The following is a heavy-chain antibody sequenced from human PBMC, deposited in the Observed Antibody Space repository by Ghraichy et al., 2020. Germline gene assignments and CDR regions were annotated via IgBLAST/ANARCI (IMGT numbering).Heavy chain of an antibody. Sequence: SETLSLTCTVSGGSISSYYWSWIRQPPGKGLEWIGYIYYSGSTNYNPSLKSRVTISVDTSKNQFSLKLSSVTAADTAVYYCARGQWLGRDYWGQGTLVTVSS. CDR3: ARGQWLGRDY. CDR1: GGSISSYY. J-gene: IGHJ4*02. V-gene: IGHV4-59*01. CDR2: IYYSGST. D-gene: IGHD6-19*01.